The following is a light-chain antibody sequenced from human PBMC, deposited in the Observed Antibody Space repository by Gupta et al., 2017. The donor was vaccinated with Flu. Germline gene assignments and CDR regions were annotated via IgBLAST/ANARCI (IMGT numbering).Light chain of an antibody. Sequence: GDRVTITCLASQGISSYLAWYQQKPGKAPKLLIYAASTLQSGVPSRFSGSGSGKDFTLTISCLQSEDFASYYCQQYYSYPLITFGQGTRVEIK. CDR2: AAS. V-gene: IGKV1-8*01. CDR1: QGISSY. CDR3: QQYYSYPLIT. J-gene: IGKJ5*01.